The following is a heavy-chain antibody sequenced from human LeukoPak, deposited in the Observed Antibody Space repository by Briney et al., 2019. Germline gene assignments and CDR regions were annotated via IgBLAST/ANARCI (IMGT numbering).Heavy chain of an antibody. CDR3: AKDRLSSGYYFDY. CDR1: GVTFSSYG. D-gene: IGHD6-19*01. Sequence: GRSLRLSCAASGVTFSSYGMHWVRQAPGKGLEWVAVISYDGSNKYYADSVKGRFTISRDNSKNTLYLQMNSLRAEDTAVYYCAKDRLSSGYYFDYWGQGTLVTVSS. V-gene: IGHV3-30*18. J-gene: IGHJ4*02. CDR2: ISYDGSNK.